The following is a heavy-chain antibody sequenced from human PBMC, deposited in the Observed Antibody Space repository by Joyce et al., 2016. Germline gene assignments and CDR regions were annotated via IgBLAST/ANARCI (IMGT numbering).Heavy chain of an antibody. D-gene: IGHD5-18*01. J-gene: IGHJ6*02. V-gene: IGHV1-46*01. CDR1: GYTFTNYY. Sequence: KPGASVKVSCKASGYTFTNYYMHWVRQAPGQWLEWMGIINPSGGSTNSAQKFQGRVTMTRDTSTSTVYMELSSLRSEDTAVYYCARDTAMATGYYYYGMDVWGQGTTVTVSS. CDR3: ARDTAMATGYYYYGMDV. CDR2: INPSGGST.